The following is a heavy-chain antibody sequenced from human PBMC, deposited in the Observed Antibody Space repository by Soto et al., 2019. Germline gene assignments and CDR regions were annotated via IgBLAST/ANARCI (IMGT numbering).Heavy chain of an antibody. CDR3: ARLLYGDYIYYFDY. D-gene: IGHD4-17*01. Sequence: SETLSLTCTVSGGSISSYYWSWIRQPPGKGLEWIGYIYYSGSTNYNPSLKSRVTISVDTSKNQFSLKLSSVTAADTAVYYCARLLYGDYIYYFDYWGQGTLVTVSS. V-gene: IGHV4-59*08. J-gene: IGHJ4*02. CDR1: GGSISSYY. CDR2: IYYSGST.